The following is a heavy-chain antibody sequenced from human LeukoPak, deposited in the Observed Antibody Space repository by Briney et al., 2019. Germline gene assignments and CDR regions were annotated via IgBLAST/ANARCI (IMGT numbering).Heavy chain of an antibody. CDR3: ARAGRWLQLDY. V-gene: IGHV4-59*12. CDR2: IYYSGST. Sequence: KTSETLSLTCTVSGGSISSYYWSWIRQPPGKGLEWIGYIYYSGSTNYNPSLKSRITMSVDTSKNHFSLKLSSVTAADTAVYYYARAGRWLQLDYWGQGILVTVSS. CDR1: GGSISSYY. D-gene: IGHD5-24*01. J-gene: IGHJ4*02.